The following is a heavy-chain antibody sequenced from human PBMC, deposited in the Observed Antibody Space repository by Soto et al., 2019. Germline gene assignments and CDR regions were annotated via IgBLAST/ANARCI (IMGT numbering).Heavy chain of an antibody. J-gene: IGHJ4*02. CDR1: GFTFDHYA. CDR3: ARFVRHQHPTIDY. D-gene: IGHD1-26*01. V-gene: IGHV3-9*01. CDR2: ISWNSGSI. Sequence: GRSLRLSYAASGFTFDHYAMHWVRQSPGKGLEWVSGISWNSGSIGYADSVKGRFTISRDNAKNSLYLQMSSLTSADTAVYYCARFVRHQHPTIDYWGQGALVTVSS.